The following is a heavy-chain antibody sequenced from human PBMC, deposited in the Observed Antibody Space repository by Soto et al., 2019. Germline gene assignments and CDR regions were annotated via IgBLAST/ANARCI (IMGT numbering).Heavy chain of an antibody. Sequence: SETLSLTCAVSGGSISSSNWWSWVRQPPGKGLEWIGEIYHSGSTNYNPSLKSRVTISVDKSKNQFSLKLSSVTAADTAVYYCARVSITMVRGVIKAPFDYWGQGTLVTVSS. V-gene: IGHV4-4*02. D-gene: IGHD3-10*01. CDR2: IYHSGST. J-gene: IGHJ4*02. CDR3: ARVSITMVRGVIKAPFDY. CDR1: GGSISSSNW.